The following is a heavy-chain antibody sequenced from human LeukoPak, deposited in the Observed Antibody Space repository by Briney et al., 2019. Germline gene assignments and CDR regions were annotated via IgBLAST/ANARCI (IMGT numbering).Heavy chain of an antibody. CDR1: GGTFSSYA. D-gene: IGHD2-15*01. CDR2: INPSGGST. V-gene: IGHV1-46*01. CDR3: ARDPAIVVVVAATPGAFDI. J-gene: IGHJ3*02. Sequence: ASVKVSCKASGGTFSSYAISWVRQPPGQGLELMGIINPSGGSTSYAQKFQGRVTITRDTSTSTVYMELSSLRSEDTAVYYCARDPAIVVVVAATPGAFDIWGQGTMVTVSS.